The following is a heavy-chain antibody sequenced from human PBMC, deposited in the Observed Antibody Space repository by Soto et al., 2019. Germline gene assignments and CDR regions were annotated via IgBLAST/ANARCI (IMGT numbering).Heavy chain of an antibody. CDR1: GGSISSHY. D-gene: IGHD3-9*01. CDR3: ARRLRYFDPFDP. J-gene: IGHJ5*02. CDR2: IFYSGST. V-gene: IGHV4-59*11. Sequence: SETLSLTCTVSGGSISSHYWSWIRQPPGKGLEWIGYIFYSGSTNYNSSLKSRVTISVDTSKNQFSLKLSSVTAADTAVYYCARRLRYFDPFDPWGQGTLVTVSS.